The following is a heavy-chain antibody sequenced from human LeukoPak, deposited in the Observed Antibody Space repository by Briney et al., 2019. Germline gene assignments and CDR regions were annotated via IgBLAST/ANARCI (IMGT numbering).Heavy chain of an antibody. CDR1: GGIFSSYA. CDR3: ARGRRQQLVGASPRYYYYYMDV. Sequence: SVKVSCKASGGIFSSYAISWVRQAPGQGREWMGRIIPIFGTANYAQKFQRRVTMARNTSISTAYMKLSSLRSEDTAVYYCARGRRQQLVGASPRYYYYYMDVWGKGTTVTVSS. J-gene: IGHJ6*03. D-gene: IGHD6-13*01. CDR2: IIPIFGTA. V-gene: IGHV1-69*05.